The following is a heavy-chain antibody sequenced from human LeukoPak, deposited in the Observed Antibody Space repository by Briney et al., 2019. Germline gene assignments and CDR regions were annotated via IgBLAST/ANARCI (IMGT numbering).Heavy chain of an antibody. D-gene: IGHD4-17*01. CDR1: EFTFSDYY. Sequence: GGSLRLSCATSEFTFSDYYMSWIRQAPGKGLEWISFINSYSNTIYYADSVKGRFTISRDNSKNTLYLQMNSLRAEDTAVYYCAKDSTVLSPFDYWGQGTLVTVSS. CDR2: INSYSNTI. CDR3: AKDSTVLSPFDY. V-gene: IGHV3-11*04. J-gene: IGHJ4*02.